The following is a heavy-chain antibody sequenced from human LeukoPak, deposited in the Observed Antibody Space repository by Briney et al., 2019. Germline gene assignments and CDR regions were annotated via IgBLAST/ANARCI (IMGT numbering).Heavy chain of an antibody. CDR1: GFTFSSYG. V-gene: IGHV3-30*03. J-gene: IGHJ4*02. Sequence: PGGSLRLSCAASGFTFSSYGMHWVRQAPGKGLEWVAVISYDGSNKYYADSVKGRFTISRDNSKNTLYLQMNSLRAEDTAVYYCARQDMAVAGTGYFDYWGQGTLVTVSS. D-gene: IGHD6-19*01. CDR3: ARQDMAVAGTGYFDY. CDR2: ISYDGSNK.